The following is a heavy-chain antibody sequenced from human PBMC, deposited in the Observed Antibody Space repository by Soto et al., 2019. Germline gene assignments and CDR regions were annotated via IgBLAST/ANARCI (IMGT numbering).Heavy chain of an antibody. CDR1: GFIFSTSGSAISRYA. CDR3: ATPAYDN. D-gene: IGHD3-16*01. CDR2: ISGSGVRT. Sequence: GGSLRLSCAASGFIFSTSGSAISRYAMTWLRPPPGKALAWVTSISGSGVRTYYSDSVTGRFTISRDNSEDRLYLEMNSVRAEPTAVYSWATPAYDNWGPGPLHTISS. J-gene: IGHJ4*01. V-gene: IGHV3-23*01.